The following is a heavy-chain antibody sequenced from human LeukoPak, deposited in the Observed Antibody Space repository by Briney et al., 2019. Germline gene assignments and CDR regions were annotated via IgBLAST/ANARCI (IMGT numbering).Heavy chain of an antibody. D-gene: IGHD3-22*01. CDR3: ARLYYDSSRYPNWFDP. Sequence: NPSETLSLTCTVSGDSISSYYWGWIRQPPGKGLEWIGYIYYNGSTNYNPSLKSRVTISVDTSKNQFSLKLSSVTAADTAVYYCARLYYDSSRYPNWFDPWGQGTLVTVSS. CDR1: GDSISSYY. CDR2: IYYNGST. J-gene: IGHJ5*02. V-gene: IGHV4-59*08.